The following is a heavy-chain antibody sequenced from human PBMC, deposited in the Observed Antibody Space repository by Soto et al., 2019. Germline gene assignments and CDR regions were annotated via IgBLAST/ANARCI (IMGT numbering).Heavy chain of an antibody. CDR3: AREGVGATADAFDI. D-gene: IGHD1-26*01. CDR1: GFTFSSYG. Sequence: QVQLVESGGGVVQPGRSLRLSCAASGFTFSSYGMHWVRQAPGKGLEWVAVIWYDGSNKYYADSVKGRFTISRDNSKNTLYLEMNSLRAEDTAGYYCAREGVGATADAFDIWGQGTMVTVSS. V-gene: IGHV3-33*01. CDR2: IWYDGSNK. J-gene: IGHJ3*02.